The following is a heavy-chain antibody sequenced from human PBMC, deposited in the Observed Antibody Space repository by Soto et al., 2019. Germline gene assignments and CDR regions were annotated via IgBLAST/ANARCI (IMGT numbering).Heavy chain of an antibody. V-gene: IGHV3-72*01. CDR2: TRNKDNSYTT. CDR1: GFTFRDHY. CDR3: ARTGGYCSGPSCYGPYYGMDV. J-gene: IGHJ6*02. Sequence: EVQLVESGGGLVQPGGSLRLSCAVSGFTFRDHYMDWVRQAPGKGLEWVGRTRNKDNSYTTEYAASVKGRFIMSRDESKNSLYLQMNSLKTEDTAVYYCARTGGYCSGPSCYGPYYGMDVWGQGTTVTVSS. D-gene: IGHD2-2*01.